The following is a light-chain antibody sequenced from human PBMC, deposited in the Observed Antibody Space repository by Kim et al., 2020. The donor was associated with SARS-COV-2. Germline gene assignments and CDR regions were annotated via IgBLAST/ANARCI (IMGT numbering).Light chain of an antibody. CDR3: QQSRNIPIT. J-gene: IGKJ5*01. CDR2: AAS. CDR1: QSISNY. Sequence: PSVGDRVTITCRASQSISNYLNWYQQKPGRAPRLLVYAASSLHTGVPSRFIGSGSGTDFTLTVTSVQPEDYATYYCQQSRNIPITFGQGTRLEIK. V-gene: IGKV1-39*01.